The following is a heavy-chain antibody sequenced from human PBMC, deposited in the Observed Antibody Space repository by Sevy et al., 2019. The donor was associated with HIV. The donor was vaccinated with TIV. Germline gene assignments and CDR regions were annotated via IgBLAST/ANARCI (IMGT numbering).Heavy chain of an antibody. D-gene: IGHD6-19*01. Sequence: GGSLRLSCAASGFTFSSYAMHWVRQAPGKGLEWVAVISYDGSNKYYADSVKGRFTISRDNSKNTLYLQMNSLRAEDTAVYYCARDGESSGWFVSHLYYYGMDVWGQGTTVTVSS. V-gene: IGHV3-30-3*01. CDR3: ARDGESSGWFVSHLYYYGMDV. CDR1: GFTFSSYA. CDR2: ISYDGSNK. J-gene: IGHJ6*02.